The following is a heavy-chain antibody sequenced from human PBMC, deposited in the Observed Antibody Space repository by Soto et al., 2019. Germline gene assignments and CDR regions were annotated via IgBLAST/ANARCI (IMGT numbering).Heavy chain of an antibody. CDR3: ARERGDYDFWSGYQDY. D-gene: IGHD3-3*01. V-gene: IGHV4-30-4*01. Sequence: QVQLQESGPGLVKPSQTLSLTCTVSGGSISSGDYYWSWIRQPPGKGLEWFGYIYYSGSTYYNPSLKSRVTISVDTSKNQFSLKLSSVTAADTAVYYCARERGDYDFWSGYQDYWGQGTLVTVSS. J-gene: IGHJ4*02. CDR2: IYYSGST. CDR1: GGSISSGDYY.